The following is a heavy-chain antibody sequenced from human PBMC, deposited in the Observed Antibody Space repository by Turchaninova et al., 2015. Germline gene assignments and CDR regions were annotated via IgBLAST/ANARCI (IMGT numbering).Heavy chain of an antibody. D-gene: IGHD7-27*01. CDR3: AGPNWGSYPFDI. V-gene: IGHV3-21*01. Sequence: EGQLVESGGGLVKPGGSLRLSCEASGFTFRSYGLSWVRQAPGRGLEWLSTITSSSSYLNHADSVKGRFTIARDNAKNSLYLQMNSLRAEDTAVYYCAGPNWGSYPFDIWGQGTMVTVSS. CDR1: GFTFRSYG. J-gene: IGHJ3*02. CDR2: ITSSSSYL.